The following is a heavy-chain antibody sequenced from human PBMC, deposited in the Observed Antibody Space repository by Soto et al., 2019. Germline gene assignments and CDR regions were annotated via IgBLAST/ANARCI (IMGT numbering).Heavy chain of an antibody. CDR2: IYYSGST. CDR1: GGSITSSSYY. D-gene: IGHD1-26*01. V-gene: IGHV4-39*01. Sequence: SEPMSHTCSVSGGSITSSSYYRGWIRQPPGKGLEWIGSIYYSGSTYYNPSLKSRVTISVDTSKNQFSLKLSSVTAADTAVYYCATQEVGGSYVYTFDPWGQGTLVTVSS. CDR3: ATQEVGGSYVYTFDP. J-gene: IGHJ5*02.